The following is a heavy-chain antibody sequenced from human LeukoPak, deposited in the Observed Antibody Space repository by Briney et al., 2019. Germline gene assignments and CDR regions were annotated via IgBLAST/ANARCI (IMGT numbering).Heavy chain of an antibody. CDR2: ISYDGSNK. CDR1: GFTFSSYG. V-gene: IGHV3-30*03. D-gene: IGHD5-24*01. Sequence: GRSLRLSCAASGFTFSSYGMHWVRQAPGKGLEWVAVISYDGSNKYYADSVKGRFTISRDNSKNTLYLQMNSLRAEDTAVYYCARVGRWLQLQLDYWGQGTLVTVSS. CDR3: ARVGRWLQLQLDY. J-gene: IGHJ4*02.